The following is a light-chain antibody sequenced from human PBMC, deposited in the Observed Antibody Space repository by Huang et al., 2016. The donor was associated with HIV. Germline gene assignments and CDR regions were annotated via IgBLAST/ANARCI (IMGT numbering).Light chain of an antibody. CDR1: QSLGSKS. J-gene: IGKJ2*01. CDR3: QQYGSTPYT. CDR2: GPS. V-gene: IGKV3-20*01. Sequence: ESVLKQSPGTLSLSPGERVTLSCRARQSLGSKSFAWYKQNPGQAPRLLIYGPSSRAPCIPDRFSGSGSGTDFTLTISRLEPEDFAVYYCQQYGSTPYTFGQGTKLEI.